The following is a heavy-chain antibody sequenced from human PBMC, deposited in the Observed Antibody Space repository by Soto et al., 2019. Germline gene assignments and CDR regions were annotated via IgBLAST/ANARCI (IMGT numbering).Heavy chain of an antibody. J-gene: IGHJ6*02. CDR3: TKDTYSRGTYGMDV. Sequence: GGSLRLSCAASGFTFDDYAMYWVRQVPGKGLEWVSGISWNSGGIGYADSVKGRFTISRDNAKNSLYLQMNSLRAEDTAVYYCTKDTYSRGTYGMDVWGQGTTVTVSS. CDR2: ISWNSGGI. V-gene: IGHV3-9*01. D-gene: IGHD6-19*01. CDR1: GFTFDDYA.